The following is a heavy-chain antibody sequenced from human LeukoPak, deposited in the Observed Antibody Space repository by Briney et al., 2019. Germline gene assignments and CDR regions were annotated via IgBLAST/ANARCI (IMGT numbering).Heavy chain of an antibody. CDR1: GDSITSYY. J-gene: IGHJ5*02. CDR2: IYYSGST. Sequence: SETLSLTCTVSGDSITSYYWSWIRQPPGKGLEWIGYIYYSGSTNYNPSLKSRVTISVDTSKNQFSLKLSSVTAADTAVYYCARRKGYCSGGSCHGWFDPWGQGTLVTVSS. CDR3: ARRKGYCSGGSCHGWFDP. D-gene: IGHD2-15*01. V-gene: IGHV4-59*08.